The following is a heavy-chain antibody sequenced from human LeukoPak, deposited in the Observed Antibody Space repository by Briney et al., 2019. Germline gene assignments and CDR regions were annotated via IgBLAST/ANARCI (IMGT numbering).Heavy chain of an antibody. J-gene: IGHJ4*02. D-gene: IGHD6-6*01. CDR2: ISYDGSNK. Sequence: PGGSLRLSCAASGFTFSSYAMHWVRQAPGKGLEWVAVISYDGSNKYYADSVKGRFTISRDNSKNTLYLQMNSLRAEDTAVYYCARDQRAGAARPGSEDFDYWGQGTLVTVSS. CDR3: ARDQRAGAARPGSEDFDY. V-gene: IGHV3-30-3*01. CDR1: GFTFSSYA.